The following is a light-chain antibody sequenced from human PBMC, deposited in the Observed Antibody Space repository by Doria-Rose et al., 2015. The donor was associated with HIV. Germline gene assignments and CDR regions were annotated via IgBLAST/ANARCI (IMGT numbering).Light chain of an antibody. V-gene: IGKV3-20*01. J-gene: IGKJ1*01. CDR3: QQYGTSWT. Sequence: EIVMTQSPGTLSLSPGEGATLSCRASQSFSSTYLAWYQQKPGQAPSLLIYDGSTGATGIPDRFSARVSGTDFTLTINRLEPEDFALYYCQQYGTSWTFGQGTKVEI. CDR2: DGS. CDR1: QSFSSTY.